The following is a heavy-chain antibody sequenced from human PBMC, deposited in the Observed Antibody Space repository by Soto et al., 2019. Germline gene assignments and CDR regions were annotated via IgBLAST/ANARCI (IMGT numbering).Heavy chain of an antibody. CDR1: GYTFTRYT. Sequence: QVQLVQSGAEVKKPGASVKVSCKASGYTFTRYTMYWVRQAAGQRLECMGWINAGNDNTKYSQKFQGRVTITRDTSASTAYMELSSLRSEDTAVYYCAIFGGSVSGWGQGTLVTVSS. V-gene: IGHV1-3*01. CDR2: INAGNDNT. CDR3: AIFGGSVSG. J-gene: IGHJ4*02. D-gene: IGHD3-10*01.